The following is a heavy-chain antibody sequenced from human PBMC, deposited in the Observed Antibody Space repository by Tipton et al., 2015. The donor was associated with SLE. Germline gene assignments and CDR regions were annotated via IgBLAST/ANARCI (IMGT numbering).Heavy chain of an antibody. J-gene: IGHJ5*02. V-gene: IGHV4-4*08. CDR2: IYTSGST. CDR1: GGSISSYY. D-gene: IGHD3-10*01. Sequence: TLSLTCTVSGGSISSYYWSWIRQPPGKGLEWIGYIYTSGSTNYNPSLKSRVTISVDTSKNQFSLKLSSVTAADTALYYCASGGYGSGSHYLGGWFDPWGRGTLVTVSS. CDR3: ASGGYGSGSHYLGGWFDP.